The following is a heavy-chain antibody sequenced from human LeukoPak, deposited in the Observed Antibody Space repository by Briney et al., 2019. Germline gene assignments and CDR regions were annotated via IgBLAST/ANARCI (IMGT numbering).Heavy chain of an antibody. CDR1: GGSFSGYY. Sequence: SETLSLTFAVYGGSFSGYYWSWSRQPPGKGLEWVGEINHSGSTNYNPSLKSRVTLSVDTSKNQFSLKLSSVTAADTAVYYCARLGPYYDYVWGSYRMPYYFDYWGQGTLVTVSS. CDR3: ARLGPYYDYVWGSYRMPYYFDY. V-gene: IGHV4-34*01. D-gene: IGHD3-16*02. J-gene: IGHJ4*02. CDR2: INHSGST.